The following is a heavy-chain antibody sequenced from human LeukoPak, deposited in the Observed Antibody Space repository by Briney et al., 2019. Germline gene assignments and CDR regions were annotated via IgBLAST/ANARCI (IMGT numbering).Heavy chain of an antibody. V-gene: IGHV3-48*01. CDR2: ITSSGTTI. CDR3: ARDFLEDTQ. J-gene: IGHJ4*02. D-gene: IGHD2-15*01. Sequence: GGSLRHSCGASGFTFSSYNMNRVRQAPGKGLEWVSYITSSGTTIYDVDSVKGRFTISRDNAKNPLYLQMKSLRAEDTAVYYCARDFLEDTQWGQGTLVTVSS. CDR1: GFTFSSYN.